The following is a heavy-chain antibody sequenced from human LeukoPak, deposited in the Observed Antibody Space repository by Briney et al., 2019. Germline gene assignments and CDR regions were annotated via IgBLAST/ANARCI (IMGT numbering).Heavy chain of an antibody. Sequence: SETLSLTCAVYGGSFSGYYWSWIRQPPGKGLEWIAYIYYSGSTNYNPSLKSRVTISVDTSKNQFSLKLSSVTAADTAVYYCARDRGYGDYVDAFDIWGQGTMVTVSS. CDR1: GGSFSGYY. CDR3: ARDRGYGDYVDAFDI. V-gene: IGHV4-59*01. D-gene: IGHD4-17*01. J-gene: IGHJ3*02. CDR2: IYYSGST.